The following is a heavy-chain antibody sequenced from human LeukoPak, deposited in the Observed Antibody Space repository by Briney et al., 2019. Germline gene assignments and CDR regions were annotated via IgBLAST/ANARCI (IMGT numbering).Heavy chain of an antibody. Sequence: HPGRSLRLSCAASGFTFSSYAMHWVRQAPGKGLEWVAVISYDGSNKYYADSVKGRFTISRDNSKNTLYLQMNSLRAEDTAVYYCAKVWAISYYYDSSGYYNWGQGTLVTVSS. CDR3: AKVWAISYYYDSSGYYN. CDR2: ISYDGSNK. CDR1: GFTFSSYA. J-gene: IGHJ4*02. D-gene: IGHD3-22*01. V-gene: IGHV3-30*04.